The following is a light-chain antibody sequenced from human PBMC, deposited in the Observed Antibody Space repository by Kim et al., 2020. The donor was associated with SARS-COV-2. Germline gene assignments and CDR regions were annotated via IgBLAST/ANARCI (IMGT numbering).Light chain of an antibody. CDR2: QDS. CDR1: KLGDKY. Sequence: VSPGQTASVTCSGDKLGDKYACWYQQKPGQSPVLVIYQDSKRPSGIPERFSGSNSGNTATLTISGTQAMDEADYYCQAWDSTTAVVFGGGTQLTVL. V-gene: IGLV3-1*01. CDR3: QAWDSTTAVV. J-gene: IGLJ2*01.